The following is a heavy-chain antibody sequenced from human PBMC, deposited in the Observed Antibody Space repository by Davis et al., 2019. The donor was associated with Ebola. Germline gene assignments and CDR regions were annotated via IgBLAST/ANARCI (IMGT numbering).Heavy chain of an antibody. Sequence: ASVKVSCKASGYTFISYYLHWVRQAPGQGLEWMGIINPSDGNTFYAQNFQGRVTLTRDMSTSTVYMDLSSLRSEDTAIYYCARDPGYCSSTSCFSNIYSSGFREFGYWGQGTLVTVSS. CDR3: ARDPGYCSSTSCFSNIYSSGFREFGY. CDR1: GYTFISYY. CDR2: INPSDGNT. V-gene: IGHV1-46*01. D-gene: IGHD2-2*01. J-gene: IGHJ4*02.